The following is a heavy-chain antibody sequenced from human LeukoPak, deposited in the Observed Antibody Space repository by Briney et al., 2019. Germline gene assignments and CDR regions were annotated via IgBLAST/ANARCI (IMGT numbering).Heavy chain of an antibody. V-gene: IGHV1-2*02. Sequence: ASVKVSCKASGYTFSNYYMHWVRQAPGQGLEWMGWINPNSGGTNYAQKFQGRVTMTRDTSISTAYMELSRLRSDDTAVYYCARDSYYYDSSGLNYWGQGTLVTVSS. CDR1: GYTFSNYY. CDR2: INPNSGGT. J-gene: IGHJ4*02. D-gene: IGHD3-22*01. CDR3: ARDSYYYDSSGLNY.